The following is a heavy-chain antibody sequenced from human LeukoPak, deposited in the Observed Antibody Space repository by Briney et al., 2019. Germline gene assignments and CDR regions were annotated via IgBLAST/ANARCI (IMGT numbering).Heavy chain of an antibody. J-gene: IGHJ3*02. Sequence: SETLSLTCTVSVGSISSYYWSWIRQPPGKGLEWIGCIYYSGNTNYNPSLKSRVTISVDTSKNQCSLKLSSVTAADTAVYYCAGGGGDRWGAIDIWGQGTMVTVSS. CDR2: IYYSGNT. CDR3: AGGGGDRWGAIDI. D-gene: IGHD2-21*02. CDR1: VGSISSYY. V-gene: IGHV4-59*01.